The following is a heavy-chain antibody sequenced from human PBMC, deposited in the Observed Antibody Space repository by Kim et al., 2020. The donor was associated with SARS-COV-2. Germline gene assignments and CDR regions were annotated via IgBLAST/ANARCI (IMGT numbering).Heavy chain of an antibody. Sequence: GGSLRLSCAASGFTFSSYAMSWVRQAPGKGLEWVSAISGSGGSTYYADSVKGRFTISRDNSKNTLYLQMNSLRAEDTAVYYCAKDRYGSGSYPPFDYWGQGTLVTVSS. J-gene: IGHJ4*02. CDR1: GFTFSSYA. D-gene: IGHD3-10*01. CDR3: AKDRYGSGSYPPFDY. CDR2: ISGSGGST. V-gene: IGHV3-23*01.